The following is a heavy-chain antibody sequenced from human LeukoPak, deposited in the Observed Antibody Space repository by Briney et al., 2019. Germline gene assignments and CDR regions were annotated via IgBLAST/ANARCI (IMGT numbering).Heavy chain of an antibody. J-gene: IGHJ4*02. CDR2: IKADGSEK. Sequence: GSLRLSCAASGFTFSDYLMTWVRQAPGKGLEWVADIKADGSEKYYVDSVRGRFTILRDNAKNSLYLQMNSLRAEDTAVYYCARDHSYYDISGPRFDYWGQGTRVTVSS. D-gene: IGHD3-9*01. CDR1: GFTFSDYL. V-gene: IGHV3-7*01. CDR3: ARDHSYYDISGPRFDY.